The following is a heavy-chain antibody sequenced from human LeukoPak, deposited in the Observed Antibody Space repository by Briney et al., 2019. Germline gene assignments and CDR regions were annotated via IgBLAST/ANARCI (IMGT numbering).Heavy chain of an antibody. Sequence: PGGSLRLSCAASGFSFSTFAMHWARQAPGKGLEWVAVISSDGSHKYTADSVKGRFTISRDNSKNSLYLQMNSLRTEDTALYYCAKDISGGPGEVGAILFDYWGQGTLVTVSS. J-gene: IGHJ4*02. V-gene: IGHV3-30-3*01. CDR1: GFSFSTFA. CDR2: ISSDGSHK. CDR3: AKDISGGPGEVGAILFDY. D-gene: IGHD1-26*01.